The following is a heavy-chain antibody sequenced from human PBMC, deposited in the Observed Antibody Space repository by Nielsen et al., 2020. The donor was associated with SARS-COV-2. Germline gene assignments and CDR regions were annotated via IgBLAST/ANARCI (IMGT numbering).Heavy chain of an antibody. CDR1: GYTFTNSW. D-gene: IGHD3-9*01. CDR3: ARLSHDYDILTGYYDY. V-gene: IGHV5-10-1*04. CDR2: IDPRDSYT. J-gene: IGHJ4*02. Sequence: GESLKISCQGSGYTFTNSWITWMRQMPGKGLEWLGRIDPRDSYTNYSPSFQGQVTISADKSISTAYLQWSSLKASDTAMYYCARLSHDYDILTGYYDYWGQGTLVTVSS.